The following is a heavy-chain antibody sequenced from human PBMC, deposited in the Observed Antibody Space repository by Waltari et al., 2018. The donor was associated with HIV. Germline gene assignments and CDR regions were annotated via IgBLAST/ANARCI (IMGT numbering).Heavy chain of an antibody. CDR1: GRTFNDYA. D-gene: IGHD3-3*01. CDR2: IRWNSGDI. V-gene: IGHV3-9*01. Sequence: EVQLVESGVVSVQPGRSLSLSCSASGRTFNDYALLWVRQPPGKGLEWVSGIRWNSGDIAFADAVKGRFTISRDNTKNSLFLQMNSVRVEDTALYYCVKDGASTIFGVLNGMDVWGQGTTVTVSS. J-gene: IGHJ6*02. CDR3: VKDGASTIFGVLNGMDV.